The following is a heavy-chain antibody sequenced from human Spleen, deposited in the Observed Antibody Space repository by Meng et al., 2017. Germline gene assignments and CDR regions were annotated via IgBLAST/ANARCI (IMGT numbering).Heavy chain of an antibody. CDR3: ARGNRYNFWRGSYTQVYYFDY. V-gene: IGHV4-34*09. D-gene: IGHD3-3*01. Sequence: QVRLQGPGQRSVKPSPTLSPTSDFNGGSSSNYYWTWIRQPPGKGLEWIGEVSHSGSTSYNPSLKSRVTISVDTSKKQFSLELSSVTAADTAVYYCARGNRYNFWRGSYTQVYYFDYWDQGALVTVSS. J-gene: IGHJ4*02. CDR1: GGSSSNYY. CDR2: VSHSGST.